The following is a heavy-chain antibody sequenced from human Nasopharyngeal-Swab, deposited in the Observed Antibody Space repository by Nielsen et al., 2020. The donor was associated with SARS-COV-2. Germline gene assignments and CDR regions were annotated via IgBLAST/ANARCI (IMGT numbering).Heavy chain of an antibody. CDR2: ISGSGGST. CDR1: GFTFSSYA. CDR3: AKKGRDFWSGYHFDY. D-gene: IGHD3-3*01. J-gene: IGHJ4*02. Sequence: GGSLRLSCAASGFTFSSYAMSWVRQAPGKGLEWVSGISGSGGSTYYADSVTGRFTISRDNSKNTLYLQMNSLRAEDTAVYYCAKKGRDFWSGYHFDYWGQGTLVTVSS. V-gene: IGHV3-23*01.